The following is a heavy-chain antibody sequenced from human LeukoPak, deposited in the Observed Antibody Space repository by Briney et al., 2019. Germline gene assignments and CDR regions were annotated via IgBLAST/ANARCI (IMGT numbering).Heavy chain of an antibody. CDR1: GGSISTYY. CDR2: IYYSGST. J-gene: IGHJ6*03. Sequence: PSETLSLTYTVSGGSISTYYWSWIRQPPGKGLEWIGYIYYSGSTNYNPSLKSRVTISVDTSKNQFSLKLSSVTAADTAVYYCARGGYCGGDCYDYYYYYYMDVWGKGTTVTISS. V-gene: IGHV4-59*08. CDR3: ARGGYCGGDCYDYYYYYYMDV. D-gene: IGHD2-21*02.